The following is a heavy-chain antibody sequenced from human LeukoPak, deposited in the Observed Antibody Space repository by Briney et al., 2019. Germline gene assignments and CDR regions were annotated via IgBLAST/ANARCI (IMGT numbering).Heavy chain of an antibody. J-gene: IGHJ4*02. CDR1: GYSISSDY. V-gene: IGHV4-38-2*01. Sequence: SETLSLTCAVSGYSISSDYWGWIRQPPGKGLEWIGNVYHSGSAYKNPSLKSRVSISLDTSNNQYSPKLTSVTAADTAIYYCARLRGAPVRPPIYPFDYRGQGTLVTVSS. D-gene: IGHD1-26*01. CDR3: ARLRGAPVRPPIYPFDY. CDR2: VYHSGSA.